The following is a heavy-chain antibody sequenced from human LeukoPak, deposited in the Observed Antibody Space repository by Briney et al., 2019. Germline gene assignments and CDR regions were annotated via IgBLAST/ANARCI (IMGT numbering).Heavy chain of an antibody. CDR2: ISSSSSYI. D-gene: IGHD3-10*01. J-gene: IGHJ4*02. Sequence: GGSLRLSCAASGFTFSSYSMNWVRQAPGEGLEWVSSISSSSSYIYYADSVKGRFTVSRDYAKNSLYLQMNSLRVEDTAVYYCAKVAKYYYGPETYYFFEQWGQGTPVTASS. V-gene: IGHV3-21*01. CDR3: AKVAKYYYGPETYYFFEQ. CDR1: GFTFSSYS.